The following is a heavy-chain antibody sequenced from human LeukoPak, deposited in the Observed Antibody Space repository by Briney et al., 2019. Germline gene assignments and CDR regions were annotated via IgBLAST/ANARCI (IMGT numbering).Heavy chain of an antibody. Sequence: PPGGSLRLSCAASGFTFSSYAMSWVRQAPGKGLEWISAISGSDGSTYYADSVKGRFTISRDNAKNSLYLQMNSLRAEDTAVYYCARDLPGGGVIVTEFDYWGQGTLVTVSS. CDR3: ARDLPGGGVIVTEFDY. CDR2: ISGSDGST. D-gene: IGHD3-16*02. CDR1: GFTFSSYA. J-gene: IGHJ4*02. V-gene: IGHV3-23*01.